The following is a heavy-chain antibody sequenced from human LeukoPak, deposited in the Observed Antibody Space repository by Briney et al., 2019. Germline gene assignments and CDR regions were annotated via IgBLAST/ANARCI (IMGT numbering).Heavy chain of an antibody. CDR1: GGSISSYN. V-gene: IGHV4-59*01. Sequence: SQTLSLTCTVSGGSISSYNWSWIRQPPGKGLEWIGYIYYSGSTNYNPSLKSRVTISVDTSKNQFSLKLSSVTAADTAVYYCARETPGNSALDYWGQGTLVTVSS. CDR3: ARETPGNSALDY. D-gene: IGHD4-23*01. J-gene: IGHJ4*02. CDR2: IYYSGST.